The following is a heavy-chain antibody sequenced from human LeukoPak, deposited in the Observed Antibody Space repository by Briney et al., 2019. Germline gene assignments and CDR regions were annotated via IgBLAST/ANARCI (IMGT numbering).Heavy chain of an antibody. V-gene: IGHV4-59*01. J-gene: IGHJ6*03. CDR3: ARGTVTTGNYYYYYMDV. Sequence: KPSETLSLTCTVSGGSISSYYWSWIRQPPGKGLEWIGYIYYSGSTNYNPSLKSRVTISVDTSKNQFSLKLSSVTAADTAVYYCARGTVTTGNYYYYYMDVWGKGTTVTVSS. D-gene: IGHD4-17*01. CDR2: IYYSGST. CDR1: GGSISSYY.